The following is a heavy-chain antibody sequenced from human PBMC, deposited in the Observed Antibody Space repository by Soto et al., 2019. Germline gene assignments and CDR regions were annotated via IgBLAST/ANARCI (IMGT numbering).Heavy chain of an antibody. V-gene: IGHV1-46*01. CDR2: FNPSGDAT. D-gene: IGHD3-10*01. CDR1: GYIFSNNY. CDR3: ARRGMSKIGFDT. Sequence: QVQLVQSGAEVKKPGTSVKVSCKASGYIFSNNYMHWVRQAPGQGLEWMGVFNPSGDATHYAQSFQGRVSVTRDTSTSTVYMELSTLTSEDTAVYYCARRGMSKIGFDTWGQGTMVTVSS. J-gene: IGHJ3*02.